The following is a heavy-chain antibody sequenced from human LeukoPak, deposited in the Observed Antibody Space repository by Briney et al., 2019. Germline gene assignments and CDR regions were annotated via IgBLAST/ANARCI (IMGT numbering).Heavy chain of an antibody. V-gene: IGHV1-58*02. J-gene: IGHJ1*01. Sequence: SVKVSCKASGFTFTSSAMQWVRQARGQRLEWIGWIVVGSGNRNYAQKFQERVSITRDMSTGTAYMELSSLRSEDTTVYFCAAGTSGRPEYFQHWGQGTLVTVSS. CDR1: GFTFTSSA. CDR3: AAGTSGRPEYFQH. CDR2: IVVGSGNR. D-gene: IGHD1-14*01.